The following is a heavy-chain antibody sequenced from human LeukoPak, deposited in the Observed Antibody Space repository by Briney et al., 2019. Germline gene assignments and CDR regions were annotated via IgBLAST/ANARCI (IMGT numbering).Heavy chain of an antibody. J-gene: IGHJ6*02. CDR2: ISAYNGNT. Sequence: ASVKVSCKASGYTFTSHGISWVRQAPGQGLEWMGWISAYNGNTNYAQKLQGRVTMTTDTSTSTAYMELRSLRSDDTAVYYCARGVVVTAMSGYYYYGMDVWGQGTTVTVSS. CDR1: GYTFTSHG. D-gene: IGHD2-21*02. CDR3: ARGVVVTAMSGYYYYGMDV. V-gene: IGHV1-18*01.